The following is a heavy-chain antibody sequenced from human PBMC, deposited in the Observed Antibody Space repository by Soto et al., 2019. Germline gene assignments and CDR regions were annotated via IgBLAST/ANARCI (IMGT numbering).Heavy chain of an antibody. V-gene: IGHV4-59*12. J-gene: IGHJ4*02. CDR1: GGSISSYY. CDR3: ARDKITGLFDY. Sequence: SETLSLTCTVSGGSISSYYWSWIRQPPGKGLEWIGYIYCSGSTNYNPSLKSRVTISVDTSKNQFSLKLTPVTAADTAVYYCARDKITGLFDYWGQGTLVTVSS. CDR2: IYCSGST. D-gene: IGHD2-8*02.